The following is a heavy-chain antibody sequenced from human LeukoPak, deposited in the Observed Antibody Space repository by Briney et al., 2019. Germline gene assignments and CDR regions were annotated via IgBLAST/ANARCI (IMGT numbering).Heavy chain of an antibody. Sequence: ASVKVSCKASGYTFTSYGISWVRQAPGQGPEWMGWISAYNGNTNYAQKLRGRVTMTTDTSTSTAYMELRSLRSDDTAVYYCARVDYGDYAVGYWGQGTLVTVSS. CDR3: ARVDYGDYAVGY. V-gene: IGHV1-18*01. D-gene: IGHD4-17*01. J-gene: IGHJ4*02. CDR2: ISAYNGNT. CDR1: GYTFTSYG.